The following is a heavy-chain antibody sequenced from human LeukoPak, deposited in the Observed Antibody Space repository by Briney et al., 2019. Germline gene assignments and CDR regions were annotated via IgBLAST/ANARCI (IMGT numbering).Heavy chain of an antibody. D-gene: IGHD6-19*01. V-gene: IGHV4-4*07. J-gene: IGHJ4*02. CDR2: VYTSGST. Sequence: ASETLSLTCTVSGGSITSYYWSWIRQPAGKGLEWIGRVYTSGSTNYNPSLKSRVTVSVDTSKNQFSLKLTSVTAADTAVYYCARRAVAGEYYFDYWGQGTLVTVSS. CDR3: ARRAVAGEYYFDY. CDR1: GGSITSYY.